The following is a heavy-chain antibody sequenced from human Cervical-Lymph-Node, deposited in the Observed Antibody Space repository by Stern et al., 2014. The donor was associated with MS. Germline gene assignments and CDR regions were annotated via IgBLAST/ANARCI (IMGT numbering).Heavy chain of an antibody. CDR1: GYSFTVYF. V-gene: IGHV1-2*02. D-gene: IGHD1-26*01. CDR2: INPNSGGT. CDR3: AREYSGSLHFDY. Sequence: VQLVQSGAEVKKPGASVKVSCKASGYSFTVYFMHWVRQAPGQGLEWMGWINPNSGGTNYAQKFQGRVTMTRDTSISTAYMELSGLTSDDTAVYYCAREYSGSLHFDYWGQGTLVTVSS. J-gene: IGHJ4*02.